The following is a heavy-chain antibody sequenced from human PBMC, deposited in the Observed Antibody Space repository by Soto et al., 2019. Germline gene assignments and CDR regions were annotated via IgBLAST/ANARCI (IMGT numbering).Heavy chain of an antibody. V-gene: IGHV1-18*01. D-gene: IGHD2-15*01. CDR1: RFTFTSSC. J-gene: IGHJ4*02. CDR3: ARARIVYCSGGSCYGDYFDY. CDR2: IRAYNGNT. Sequence: VKFSWKASRFTFTSSCIRSLRQATEKRPEWMGWIRAYNGNTNSAQKRQGRVTMTTDTSTSTAYMELRSLRSDDTAVYYCARARIVYCSGGSCYGDYFDYWGQGTLVTVSS.